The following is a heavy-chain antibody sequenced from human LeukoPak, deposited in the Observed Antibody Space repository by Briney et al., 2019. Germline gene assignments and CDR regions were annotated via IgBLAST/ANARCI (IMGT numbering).Heavy chain of an antibody. Sequence: GASAKGSCKASGYTFTSYGISWVRQAPVQGLEWMGWISAYNGNTNYTQKLQGRVPMTTDTSTRTAYMQLRSLRSDDTAVYYCATKMYSSSGYYYMDVWGKGTTVTVSS. D-gene: IGHD6-6*01. V-gene: IGHV1-18*01. CDR1: GYTFTSYG. CDR2: ISAYNGNT. J-gene: IGHJ6*03. CDR3: ATKMYSSSGYYYMDV.